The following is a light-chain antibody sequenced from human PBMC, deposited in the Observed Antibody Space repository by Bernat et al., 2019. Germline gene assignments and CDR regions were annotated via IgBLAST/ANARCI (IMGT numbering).Light chain of an antibody. Sequence: DIQMTQSPSTLSASVGDRVTITCRASQSISIWLAWYQQKPGKAPKLLIYKASSLDNGVPSRFAGSGSGTEFTLTISSLQPDDCATYYCQQYDSYSRTFGQGTKVEVK. J-gene: IGKJ1*01. CDR3: QQYDSYSRT. CDR1: QSISIW. CDR2: KAS. V-gene: IGKV1-5*03.